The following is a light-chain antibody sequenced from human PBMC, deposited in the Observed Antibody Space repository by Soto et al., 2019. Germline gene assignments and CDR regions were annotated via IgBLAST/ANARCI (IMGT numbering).Light chain of an antibody. CDR3: QQSYSTLYT. V-gene: IGKV1-39*01. CDR2: AAS. CDR1: QSISRY. Sequence: IQMTQSPSSLSASVGDRVSITCRASQSISRYLNGYQQKPGKAPKLLIYAASTLQSGVPSRFSGSGSGTGFTLTISSLQPEDSATYYCQQSYSTLYTFGRGTKLEIK. J-gene: IGKJ2*01.